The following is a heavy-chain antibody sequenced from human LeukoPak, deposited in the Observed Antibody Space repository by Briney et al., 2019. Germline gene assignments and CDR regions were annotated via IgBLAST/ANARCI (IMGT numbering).Heavy chain of an antibody. CDR1: GGSISSGGYY. D-gene: IGHD4-17*01. V-gene: IGHV4-31*03. J-gene: IGHJ1*01. CDR2: IYYSGST. CDR3: ARDDLTRYPTTVTVEYFQH. Sequence: SETLSLTCTVSGGSISSGGYYWSWIRQHPGKGLEWIGYIYYSGSTYYNPSLKSRVTISVDTSKNQFSLKLSSVTAADTAVYYCARDDLTRYPTTVTVEYFQHWGQGTLVTVSS.